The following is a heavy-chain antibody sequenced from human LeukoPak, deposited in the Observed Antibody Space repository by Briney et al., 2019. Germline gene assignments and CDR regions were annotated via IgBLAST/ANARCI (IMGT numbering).Heavy chain of an antibody. CDR3: ARYFPYISSPLGY. D-gene: IGHD6-6*01. CDR1: GFLFSSHW. J-gene: IGHJ4*01. V-gene: IGHV3-74*01. Sequence: GGALRISFAAAGFLFSSHWKHWVRPGPGKGAGWVSCINNDVSSTSYADSVNGLYTISRDNAKNTLYLQMNSLRAEDTAVYYCARYFPYISSPLGYLGQEPCSPSPQ. CDR2: INNDVSST.